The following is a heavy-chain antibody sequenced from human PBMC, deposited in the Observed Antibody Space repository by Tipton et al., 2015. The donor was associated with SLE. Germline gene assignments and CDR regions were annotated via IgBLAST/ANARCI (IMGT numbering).Heavy chain of an antibody. D-gene: IGHD6-19*01. CDR1: GGSISSYY. CDR3: AGAAVAGSFDY. Sequence: LRLSCTVSGGSISSYYWSWIRQPAGKGLEWIGRIYTSGSTNYNPSLKSRVTMSVDTSKNQFSLKLSSVTAADTAVYYCAGAAVAGSFDYWDQGTLVTVSS. CDR2: IYTSGST. V-gene: IGHV4-4*07. J-gene: IGHJ4*02.